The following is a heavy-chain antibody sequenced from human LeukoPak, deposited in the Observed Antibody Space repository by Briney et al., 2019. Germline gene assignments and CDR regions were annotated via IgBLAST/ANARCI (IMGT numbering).Heavy chain of an antibody. V-gene: IGHV1-2*02. D-gene: IGHD2-2*01. J-gene: IGHJ4*02. CDR2: INPNSGGT. Sequence: WASVKVSCKASGYTFTGYYMHWVRQAPGQGLEWMGWINPNSGGTNYAQKFQGRVTMTRDTSISTAYMELSRLRSDDTAVYYCARARTPYHQYTDYWGQGTLVTVSS. CDR1: GYTFTGYY. CDR3: ARARTPYHQYTDY.